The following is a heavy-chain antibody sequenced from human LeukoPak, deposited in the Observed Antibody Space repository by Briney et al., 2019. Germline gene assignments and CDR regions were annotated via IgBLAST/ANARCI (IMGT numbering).Heavy chain of an antibody. CDR1: GFTFSSYW. CDR2: INSDGSST. Sequence: GGSLRLSCAASGFTFSSYWMHWVRQAPGKGLVWVSRINSDGSSTSYADSVKGRFTISRDNAKNTLYLQMNSLRAEDTAVYYCAKDPDIVVVPDAFPGYWGQGTLVTVSS. CDR3: AKDPDIVVVPDAFPGY. D-gene: IGHD2-2*01. V-gene: IGHV3-74*01. J-gene: IGHJ4*02.